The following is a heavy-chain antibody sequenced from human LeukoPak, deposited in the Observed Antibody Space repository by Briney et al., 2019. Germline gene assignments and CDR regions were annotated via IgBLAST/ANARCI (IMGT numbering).Heavy chain of an antibody. J-gene: IGHJ3*02. CDR3: VREGFGEGLRLSYAFDI. D-gene: IGHD3-10*01. CDR1: GFSLSTGYF. CDR2: IHYSTTT. V-gene: IGHV4-38-2*02. Sequence: PSETLSLTCSVSGFSLSTGYFWGWIRQPPGRGLEWIASIHYSTTTYYNPALESRVTISVRASKNRLSLKLDSVTAADTAVYYSVREGFGEGLRLSYAFDIWGQGTVVTVSS.